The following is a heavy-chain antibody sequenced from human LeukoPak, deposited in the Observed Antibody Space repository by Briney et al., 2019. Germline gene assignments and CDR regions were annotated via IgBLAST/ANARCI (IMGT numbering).Heavy chain of an antibody. V-gene: IGHV1-2*02. CDR1: GYTFTDYF. Sequence: GASVKVSCKASGYTFTDYFIHWVRQAPGQGLEWMGWINPNSGGTSYAQNFQGRVIMTRDTSISTAYMELSSLTSDDTAFYSCARAGYCGSNWYYYFHYWGQGTLVTVSS. D-gene: IGHD2-21*01. CDR2: INPNSGGT. CDR3: ARAGYCGSNWYYYFHY. J-gene: IGHJ4*02.